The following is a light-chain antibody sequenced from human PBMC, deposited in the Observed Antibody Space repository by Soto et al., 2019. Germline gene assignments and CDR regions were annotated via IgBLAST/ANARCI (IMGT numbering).Light chain of an antibody. CDR1: QSVSSY. Sequence: ERVLTQSPATLSLSPGERATLSCRASQSVSSYLAWYQQKPGQAPRLLIYDASNRATGIPARFSGSGSGTDFTLTISSLEPEDFAVYYCQQRSSSLTFGGGTKVQI. J-gene: IGKJ4*01. CDR2: DAS. CDR3: QQRSSSLT. V-gene: IGKV3-11*01.